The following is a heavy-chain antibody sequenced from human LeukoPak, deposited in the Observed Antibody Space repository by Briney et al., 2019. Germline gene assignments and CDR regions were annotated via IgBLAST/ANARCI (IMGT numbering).Heavy chain of an antibody. CDR2: ISAYNGNT. J-gene: IGHJ4*02. CDR1: GYTFTSYG. Sequence: ASVKVSCKASGYTFTSYGISWVRQAPGQGLEWMGWISAYNGNTNYAQKLQGRVTMTTDTSTSTAYMELRSLRSDDTAVYYCARDQVYSSSTPFEARVPTGDYWGQGTLVTVSS. D-gene: IGHD6-6*01. V-gene: IGHV1-18*01. CDR3: ARDQVYSSSTPFEARVPTGDY.